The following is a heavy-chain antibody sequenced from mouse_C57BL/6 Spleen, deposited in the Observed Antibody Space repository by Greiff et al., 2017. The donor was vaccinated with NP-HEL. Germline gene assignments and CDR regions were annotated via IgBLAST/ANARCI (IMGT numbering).Heavy chain of an antibody. J-gene: IGHJ3*01. D-gene: IGHD2-5*01. CDR3: TPYSSYVAWFTY. V-gene: IGHV1-15*01. Sequence: VQLQQSGAELVRPGASVTLSCKASGYTFTDYEMHWVKQTPVHGLEWIGAIDPETGGTAYNQKFKVKAILTADKSSSTAYMELRSLTSEDSAVYYCTPYSSYVAWFTYWGQGTLVTVSA. CDR2: IDPETGGT. CDR1: GYTFTDYE.